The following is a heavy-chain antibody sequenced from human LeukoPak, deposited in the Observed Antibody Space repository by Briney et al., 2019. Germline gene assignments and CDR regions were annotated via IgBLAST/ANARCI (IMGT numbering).Heavy chain of an antibody. Sequence: GGSLRLSCEASGFTFRNYWMSWVRQAPGKGLEWVSYISSSGITIYYADSVKGRFTISRDNAKNSLYLQMNSLRAEDTAVYYCARDEAYDYVWGSYCLDSWGQGTLVTVSS. CDR1: GFTFRNYW. CDR3: ARDEAYDYVWGSYCLDS. J-gene: IGHJ4*02. D-gene: IGHD3-16*01. CDR2: ISSSGITI. V-gene: IGHV3-48*04.